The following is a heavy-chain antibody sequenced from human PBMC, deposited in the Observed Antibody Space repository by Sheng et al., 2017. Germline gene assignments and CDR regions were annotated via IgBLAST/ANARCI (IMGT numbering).Heavy chain of an antibody. J-gene: IGHJ4*01. V-gene: IGHV4-38-2*02. CDR2: IYHSGTT. CDR3: ARNRPVAGPDN. CDR1: GSSITTSFF. Sequence: QVQLQESGPGLVKPSETLSLTCTVSGSSITTSFFWGWIRQTPGKGLEWIGSIYHSGTTYYNPSLKSRVTISVDTSKNQFSPELRSVTDADSAIYYCARNRPVAGPDNWGHGTLVTVLL. D-gene: IGHD6-19*01.